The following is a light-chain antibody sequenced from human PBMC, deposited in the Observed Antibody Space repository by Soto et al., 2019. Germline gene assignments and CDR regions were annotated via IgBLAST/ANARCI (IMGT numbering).Light chain of an antibody. CDR2: AAS. Sequence: DIVLTQSPGTLSLSPGEGVTLSCRASHNVRSDQFGWYQQKPGQPPKLLISAASDRAAGIPDRFSGRGSGTDFTLTISRLEPEDSAVYYCQHYGGVPPWTFGQGTKVEIK. J-gene: IGKJ1*01. CDR3: QHYGGVPPWT. V-gene: IGKV3-20*01. CDR1: HNVRSDQ.